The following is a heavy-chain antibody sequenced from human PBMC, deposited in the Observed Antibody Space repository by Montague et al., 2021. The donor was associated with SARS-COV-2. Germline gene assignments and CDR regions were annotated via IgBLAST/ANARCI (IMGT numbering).Heavy chain of an antibody. Sequence: SETLSLTCTVSGSSLNNYFWSWIRQHPEKGLERAGYISDSGSTKYNPSLQSRVTISVDTARNQFSLKLLSVTAADTAFYYCARVDSSGPGEYWGQGILVSVSS. CDR3: ARVDSSGPGEY. CDR2: ISDSGST. D-gene: IGHD3-22*01. CDR1: GSSLNNYF. V-gene: IGHV4-59*08. J-gene: IGHJ4*02.